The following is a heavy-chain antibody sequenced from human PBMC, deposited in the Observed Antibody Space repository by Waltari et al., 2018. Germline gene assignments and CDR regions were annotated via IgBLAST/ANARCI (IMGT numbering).Heavy chain of an antibody. CDR1: GGSISSRSYY. CDR3: ASPYYYDSSGYYLLDY. V-gene: IGHV4-39*07. CDR2: IYYSGGT. D-gene: IGHD3-22*01. J-gene: IGHJ4*02. Sequence: QLQLQESGPGLVKPSETLSLTCTVPGGSISSRSYYWGWFRQPQGKGLEWIGSIYYSGGTYYNPSLKSRVTISVDTSKNQFSLKLSSVTAADTAVYYCASPYYYDSSGYYLLDYWGQGTLVTVSS.